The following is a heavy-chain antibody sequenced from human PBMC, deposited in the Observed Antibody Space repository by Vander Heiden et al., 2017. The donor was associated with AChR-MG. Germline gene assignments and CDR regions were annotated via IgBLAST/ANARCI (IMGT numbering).Heavy chain of an antibody. V-gene: IGHV4-38-2*01. Sequence: QVPLQESGPGLVKPPETVSPTSAVSGYSSSSGVYWGWIRQPPGKGLEWVGSTSHSGSTYYNPSLKRRVSLAVDTSKNQFSLNLTSVTAADTAMYFCAIGGTDGLIWFREVLEGFYFDCWGQGTLLTVSS. J-gene: IGHJ4*02. CDR3: AIGGTDGLIWFREVLEGFYFDC. D-gene: IGHD3-10*01. CDR1: GYSSSSGVY. CDR2: TSHSGST.